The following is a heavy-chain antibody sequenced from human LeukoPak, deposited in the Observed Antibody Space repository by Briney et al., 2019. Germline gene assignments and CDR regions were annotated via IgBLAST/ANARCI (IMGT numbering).Heavy chain of an antibody. CDR1: GFTFSKYY. Sequence: GGSLRLSCAASGFTFSKYYMSWIRQAPGKGLEWISYIANSGSSTSYADSVQGRFTISSDNAKNSLYLQMNSQRAEDTAVYYCAGGYGSGSYSAWGQGILVTVSS. CDR2: IANSGSST. V-gene: IGHV3-11*01. J-gene: IGHJ5*02. D-gene: IGHD3-10*01. CDR3: AGGYGSGSYSA.